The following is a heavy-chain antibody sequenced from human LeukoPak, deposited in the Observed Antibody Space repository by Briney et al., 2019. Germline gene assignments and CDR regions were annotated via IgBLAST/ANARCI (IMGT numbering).Heavy chain of an antibody. CDR2: IYHSGST. J-gene: IGHJ6*02. CDR1: GGSISSYY. CDR3: ARDFRIAAASGSDV. D-gene: IGHD6-13*01. Sequence: SETLSLTCTVSGGSISSYYWSWIRQPPGKGLEWIGSIYHSGSTYYNPSLKSRVTISVDTSKNQFSLKLSSVTAADTAVYYCARDFRIAAASGSDVWGQGTTVTVSS. V-gene: IGHV4-38-2*02.